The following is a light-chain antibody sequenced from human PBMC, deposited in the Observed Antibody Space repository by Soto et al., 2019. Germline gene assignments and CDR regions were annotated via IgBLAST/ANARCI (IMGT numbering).Light chain of an antibody. CDR3: QQSYSTLRT. Sequence: DIQMTQSPSSLSASVGDRVTITCLASQSIRSYLNWYQQKPAKAPKLLIYAASSLQSGVPSRFSGSAPGTDFTLTISSLHPEDFATYYCQQSYSTLRTFGGGTTVDLK. CDR1: QSIRSY. V-gene: IGKV1-39*01. CDR2: AAS. J-gene: IGKJ4*01.